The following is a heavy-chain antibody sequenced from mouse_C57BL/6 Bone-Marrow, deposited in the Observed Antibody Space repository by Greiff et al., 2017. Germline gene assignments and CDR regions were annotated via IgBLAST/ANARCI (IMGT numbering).Heavy chain of an antibody. CDR3: TRPYYYGRDRFAY. CDR2: IRNKANNHAT. CDR1: GFTFSDAW. Sequence: EVKVEESGGGLVQPGGSMKLSCAASGFTFSDAWMDWVRQSPEKGLEWVAEIRNKANNHATYYAESVKGRFTISRDDSKSSVYLQMNSLRAEDTGIYYCTRPYYYGRDRFAYWGQGTLVTVSA. D-gene: IGHD1-1*01. J-gene: IGHJ3*01. V-gene: IGHV6-6*01.